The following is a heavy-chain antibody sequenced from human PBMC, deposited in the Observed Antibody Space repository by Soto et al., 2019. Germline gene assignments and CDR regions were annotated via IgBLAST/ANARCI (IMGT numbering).Heavy chain of an antibody. V-gene: IGHV4-39*01. CDR2: IYYSGST. CDR3: ARSPRGYFNFDY. D-gene: IGHD5-18*01. Sequence: SETLSLTCTVSGGSISSSSYYWGWIRQPPGKGLEWIGSIYYSGSTYYNPSLKSRVTISVDTSENQFSLKLSSVTAADTAVYYCARSPRGYFNFDYWGQRTLVTVSS. J-gene: IGHJ4*02. CDR1: GGSISSSSYY.